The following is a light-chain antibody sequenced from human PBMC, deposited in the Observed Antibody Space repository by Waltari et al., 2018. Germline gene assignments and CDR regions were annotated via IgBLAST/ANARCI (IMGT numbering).Light chain of an antibody. CDR2: TAS. CDR1: QDIGTS. V-gene: IGKV1-9*01. Sequence: IQLTQSPSSLSASVVDGVTITCRASQDIGTSLAWFQQKPGRAPDLLIYTASTLQSGVPSRFSGSGSGTHFTLTIGSLHPEDFATYFCQQVNSYPRTFGQGTRLEIK. CDR3: QQVNSYPRT. J-gene: IGKJ5*01.